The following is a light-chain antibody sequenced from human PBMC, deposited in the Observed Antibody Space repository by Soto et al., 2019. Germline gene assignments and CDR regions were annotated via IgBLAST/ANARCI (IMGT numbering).Light chain of an antibody. Sequence: DIQLNQSPSTLSASVGDRVTITCRASQTISSWLAWYQQKPGKAPNLLIYETSNLESGVPSRFSGSGSGTDFTLTISSLLPDDFATYYCQYYNDYCWTFGQGTKVEIK. CDR3: QYYNDYCWT. J-gene: IGKJ1*01. V-gene: IGKV1-5*03. CDR1: QTISSW. CDR2: ETS.